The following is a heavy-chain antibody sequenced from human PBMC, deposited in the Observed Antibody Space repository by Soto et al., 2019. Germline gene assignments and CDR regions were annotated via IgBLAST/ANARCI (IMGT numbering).Heavy chain of an antibody. J-gene: IGHJ4*02. CDR1: GGSTSSDNY. CDR3: AREGGESSDGLYYFDS. D-gene: IGHD3-16*01. CDR2: IYYSGNT. Sequence: SETLSLTCNVSGGSTSSDNYWSWIRQPPGKGLEWIGHIYYSGNTDYNPSLKSRLAISIDTSKNQFSLKLSSVTAADTAVYFCAREGGESSDGLYYFDSWGQGSLVTVS. V-gene: IGHV4-30-4*01.